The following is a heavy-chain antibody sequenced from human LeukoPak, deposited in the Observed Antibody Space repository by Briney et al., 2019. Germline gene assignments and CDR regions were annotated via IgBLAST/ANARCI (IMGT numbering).Heavy chain of an antibody. CDR1: GVSFDDYY. D-gene: IGHD4-17*01. Sequence: PSETLSLTCAVSGVSFDDYYWSWVCQTPGKGLEWIGEINHSGYTNDSPSLKSRVTLSIDTSRKQFSLNLRSVTVADAGIYYCTRMTTGHDYWGQGTLVTVSS. J-gene: IGHJ4*02. V-gene: IGHV4-34*01. CDR3: TRMTTGHDY. CDR2: INHSGYT.